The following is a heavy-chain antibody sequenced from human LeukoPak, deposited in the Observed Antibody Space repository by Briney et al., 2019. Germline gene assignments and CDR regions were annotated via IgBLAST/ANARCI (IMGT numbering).Heavy chain of an antibody. CDR3: AREPGSTGAFDI. V-gene: IGHV3-30-3*01. CDR1: GFTFSSYA. Sequence: GGSXRLSCAASGFTFSSYAMHWVRQAPGKGLEWVAVISYDGSNKYYADSVKGRFTISRDNYKNTLYLQMNSLRAEDTAVYYCAREPGSTGAFDIWGQGTMVTVSS. CDR2: ISYDGSNK. J-gene: IGHJ3*02. D-gene: IGHD1-26*01.